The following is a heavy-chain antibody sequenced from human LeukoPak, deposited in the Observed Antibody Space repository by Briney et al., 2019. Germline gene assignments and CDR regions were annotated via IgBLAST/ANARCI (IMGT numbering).Heavy chain of an antibody. CDR1: GYTFPSYG. D-gene: IGHD6-13*01. CDR3: ARDPAIAAAGIDY. Sequence: VKVSFKASGYTFPSYGISWVRPAPGQGLAWMGWISAYNGNTNYSQKLQGRVTMTTDTSTSTAYMELRSLRSDDTAVYYCARDPAIAAAGIDYWGQGTLVTVSS. J-gene: IGHJ4*02. V-gene: IGHV1-18*01. CDR2: ISAYNGNT.